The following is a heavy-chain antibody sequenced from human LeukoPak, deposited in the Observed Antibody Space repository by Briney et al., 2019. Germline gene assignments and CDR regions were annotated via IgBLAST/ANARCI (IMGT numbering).Heavy chain of an antibody. Sequence: SQTLSLTCTVSGGSISSGDYYWSWIRQPPGKGLEWIGYTYYSGSTYYNPSVKSRVTISVDTSKNKFSLKLSSVTAAGTAVYYCARETSSGWYGGYGIDYWGQGTLVTVSS. CDR2: TYYSGST. CDR3: ARETSSGWYGGYGIDY. D-gene: IGHD6-19*01. CDR1: GGSISSGDYY. V-gene: IGHV4-30-4*08. J-gene: IGHJ4*02.